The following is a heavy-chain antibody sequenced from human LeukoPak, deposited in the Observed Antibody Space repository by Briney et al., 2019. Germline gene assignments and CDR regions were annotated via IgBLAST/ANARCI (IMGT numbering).Heavy chain of an antibody. CDR1: GFTFSSYW. V-gene: IGHV3-7*01. D-gene: IGHD6-13*01. CDR2: IKQDGSEE. Sequence: GGSLRLSCAASGFTFSSYWMSWVRQAPGKGLEWVANIKQDGSEEYYVDSVKGRFTISRDNTENSLYLQMNSLRAEDTAVYYRAREGRGSSWPYWGQGTLVTVSS. J-gene: IGHJ4*02. CDR3: AREGRGSSWPY.